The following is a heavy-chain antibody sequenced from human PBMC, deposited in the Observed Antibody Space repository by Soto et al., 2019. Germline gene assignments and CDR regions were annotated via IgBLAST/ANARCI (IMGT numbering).Heavy chain of an antibody. CDR2: INTDNGNT. J-gene: IGHJ4*02. V-gene: IGHV1-18*01. CDR3: ARELLKWPSVSPFDY. Sequence: GASVKVSCKASGYTFTTFGISWVRQAPGQGLEWMGWINTDNGNTKYAQSLQGRVTMTTDTSTSTAYMELRSLRSEDTAVYYCARELLKWPSVSPFDYWGQGTLVTVSS. D-gene: IGHD2-15*01. CDR1: GYTFTTFG.